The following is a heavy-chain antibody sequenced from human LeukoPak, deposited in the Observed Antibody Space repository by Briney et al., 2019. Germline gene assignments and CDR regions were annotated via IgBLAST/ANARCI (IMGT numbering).Heavy chain of an antibody. CDR2: INPNSGGT. CDR3: ARAGVVVVAAKQDWFDP. V-gene: IGHV1-2*02. CDR1: GYTFTSYY. J-gene: IGHJ5*02. D-gene: IGHD2-15*01. Sequence: GASVKVSCKASGYTFTSYYMHWVRQAPGQGLEWMGWINPNSGGTNYAQKFQGRVTMTRDTSISTAYMELSRLRSDDTAVYYCARAGVVVVAAKQDWFDPWGQGTLVTVSS.